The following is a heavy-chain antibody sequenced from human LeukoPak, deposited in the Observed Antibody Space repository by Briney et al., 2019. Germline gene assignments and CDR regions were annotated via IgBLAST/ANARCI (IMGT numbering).Heavy chain of an antibody. Sequence: SETLSLTCTVSGGSISSSSYYWGWIRQPPGKGLEWIGSIYYSGSTYYNPSLKSRVTISVDTSKNQSSLKLSSVTAAVTAVYYCARHQLCGGDCYYFDLWGRGTLVTVSS. CDR1: GGSISSSSYY. CDR2: IYYSGST. V-gene: IGHV4-39*01. CDR3: ARHQLCGGDCYYFDL. D-gene: IGHD2-21*02. J-gene: IGHJ2*01.